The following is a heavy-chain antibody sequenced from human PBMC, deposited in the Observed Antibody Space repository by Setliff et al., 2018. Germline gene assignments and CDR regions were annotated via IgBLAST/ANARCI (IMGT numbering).Heavy chain of an antibody. CDR1: GYTFTSYD. Sequence: ASVKVSCKASGYTFTSYDINWVRQATGQGLEWMGWMNPDSGNTGYSQKFQGRLSMTRNTSMSTAYMELNSLKSEDTAVYYCVRDRFYGLGNSYMGPRWFDPWGQGTLVTVSS. CDR3: VRDRFYGLGNSYMGPRWFDP. J-gene: IGHJ5*02. V-gene: IGHV1-8*01. D-gene: IGHD3-10*01. CDR2: MNPDSGNT.